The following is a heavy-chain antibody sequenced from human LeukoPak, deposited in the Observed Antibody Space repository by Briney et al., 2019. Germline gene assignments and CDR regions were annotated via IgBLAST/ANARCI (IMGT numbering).Heavy chain of an antibody. V-gene: IGHV4-61*08. J-gene: IGHJ4*02. Sequence: PSETLSLTCAVSGGSISSGGYSWSWIRQPPGKGLEWVGYISYSGSTNYNPSLKSRVTISIDTSKNQFSLKLSSVTAADTAVYYCARARSYYGDYTHLDYWGQGTLVTVSS. CDR2: ISYSGST. D-gene: IGHD4-17*01. CDR3: ARARSYYGDYTHLDY. CDR1: GGSISSGGYS.